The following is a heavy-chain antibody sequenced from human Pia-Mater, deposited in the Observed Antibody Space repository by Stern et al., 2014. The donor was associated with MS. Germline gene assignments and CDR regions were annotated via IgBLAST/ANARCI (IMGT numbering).Heavy chain of an antibody. Sequence: LQLQESGGGLVQPGGSLRLSCAASGFSFTSYWMHWVRQVPGKGLVWVSRVNHDGSGTAYADFVRGRFTISRDNAKNMVYLQMNSLRPEDTAVYYCVTDLACGQGTLVTVSS. J-gene: IGHJ5*02. V-gene: IGHV3-74*02. CDR1: GFSFTSYW. D-gene: IGHD2-21*02. CDR3: VTDLA. CDR2: VNHDGSGT.